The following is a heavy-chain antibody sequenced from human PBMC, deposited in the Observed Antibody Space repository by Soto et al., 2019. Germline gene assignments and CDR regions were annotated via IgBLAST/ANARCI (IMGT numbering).Heavy chain of an antibody. V-gene: IGHV1-69*13. CDR1: GGTFSSYA. D-gene: IGHD5-18*01. CDR3: ARDYAARGYSYGPFFDY. J-gene: IGHJ4*02. CDR2: IIPIFGTA. Sequence: SVKVSCKASGGTFSSYAISWVRQAPGQGLEWMGGIIPIFGTANYAQKFQGRVTITADESTSTAYMELSSLRSEDTAVYYCARDYAARGYSYGPFFDYWGQGTLVTVSS.